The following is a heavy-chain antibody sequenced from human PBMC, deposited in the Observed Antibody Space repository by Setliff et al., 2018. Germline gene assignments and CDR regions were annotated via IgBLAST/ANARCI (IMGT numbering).Heavy chain of an antibody. CDR3: AGSQGSGGYYSNSPYYFHY. D-gene: IGHD3-10*01. CDR2: VYYTGDT. Sequence: SETLSLTCTVSGGSISSYYWSWIRQPPGKELEWMAYVYYTGDTYYNPSLKSRISISIDTPKNQFSLNLISVTAADTAVYYCAGSQGSGGYYSNSPYYFHYWGQGTLVTVSS. J-gene: IGHJ4*02. V-gene: IGHV4-59*03. CDR1: GGSISSYY.